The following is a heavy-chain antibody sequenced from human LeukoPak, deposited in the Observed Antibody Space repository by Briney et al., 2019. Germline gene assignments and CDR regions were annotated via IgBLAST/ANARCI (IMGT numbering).Heavy chain of an antibody. V-gene: IGHV3-48*01. D-gene: IGHD4-23*01. CDR2: ISRSSSTI. CDR1: GFTFSSYS. CDR3: ARRGWELDC. Sequence: GGSLRLSCAASGFTFSSYSMHWVRQAPGKGLEWVSCISRSSSTIYYADSVKGRFTISRDNAKDSLYLQMNSLRAEDTAVYYCARRGWELDCWGQGTLVTVSS. J-gene: IGHJ4*02.